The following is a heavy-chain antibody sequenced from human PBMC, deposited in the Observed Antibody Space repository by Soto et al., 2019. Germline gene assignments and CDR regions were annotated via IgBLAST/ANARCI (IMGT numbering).Heavy chain of an antibody. CDR3: ALWGFRDGNNSKYNYSGMDV. J-gene: IGHJ6*02. CDR1: GGTFNRYT. V-gene: IGHV1-69*01. Sequence: VQLVQSVAEVKKPGSSVKLSCKASGGTFNRYTISWVRQAPGQGLEWMGGIIPIFGTANYAQKFQGRVAIIADESTSAAYMELRSLRSEDTAVYYCALWGFRDGNNSKYNYSGMDVWGQGTTVTVSS. D-gene: IGHD1-1*01. CDR2: IIPIFGTA.